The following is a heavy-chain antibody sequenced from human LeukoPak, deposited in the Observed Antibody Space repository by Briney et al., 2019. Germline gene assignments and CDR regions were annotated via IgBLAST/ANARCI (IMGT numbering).Heavy chain of an antibody. CDR1: TFTFSTYT. V-gene: IGHV3-21*01. Sequence: PGGSLRLSCAASTFTFSTYTMNWVRQAPGKGLEWVSSISPTRSDIYHADSVKGRFTISRDDAENSLYLHMNSLRAEDTAVYYCVRESPAVSRSMDVWGKGTMVTVSS. J-gene: IGHJ6*04. CDR3: VRESPAVSRSMDV. D-gene: IGHD2/OR15-2a*01. CDR2: ISPTRSDI.